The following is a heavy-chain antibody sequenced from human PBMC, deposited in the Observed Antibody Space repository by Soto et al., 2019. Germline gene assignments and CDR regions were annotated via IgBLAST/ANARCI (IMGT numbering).Heavy chain of an antibody. J-gene: IGHJ6*02. CDR3: TTDLLYRSIGSYYGMDV. V-gene: IGHV3-15*01. CDR2: IKSKTDGGTT. CDR1: GFTFSNAW. D-gene: IGHD6-13*01. Sequence: RGSLRLSCAASGFTFSNAWMSWVRQAPGKGLEWVGRIKSKTDGGTTDYAAPVKGRFTISRDDSKNTLYLQMNSLKTEDTAVYYCTTDLLYRSIGSYYGMDVWGQGNTVTVSS.